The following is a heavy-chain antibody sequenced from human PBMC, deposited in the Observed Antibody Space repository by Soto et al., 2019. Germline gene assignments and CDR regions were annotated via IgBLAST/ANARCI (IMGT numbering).Heavy chain of an antibody. CDR3: AMDHCSSATCYEDALDI. D-gene: IGHD2-2*01. J-gene: IGHJ3*02. CDR2: ISTSGSTI. V-gene: IGHV3-11*01. Sequence: GGSLRLSCAASGFTFNGYYMSWIRQAPGKGLEWLSYISTSGSTIYYADSVRGRFTISRDNATDSLYLQMNSLRTEDTTVYYWAMDHCSSATCYEDALDIWGQGTMVTVSS. CDR1: GFTFNGYY.